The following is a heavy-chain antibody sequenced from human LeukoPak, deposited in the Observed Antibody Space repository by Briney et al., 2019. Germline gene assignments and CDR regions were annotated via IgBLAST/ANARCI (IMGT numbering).Heavy chain of an antibody. J-gene: IGHJ4*02. V-gene: IGHV3-21*01. CDR1: GFTFSSYS. CDR3: ARDSRGYYYDSSGYYTY. CDR2: ISSSSSYI. D-gene: IGHD3-22*01. Sequence: PGGSLRLSCAASGFTFSSYSMNWVRPAPGKGLEWISSISSSSSYIYYADSAKGRFTISRDNAKNSLYLQMNSLRAEDTAVYYCARDSRGYYYDSSGYYTYWGQGILVTVSS.